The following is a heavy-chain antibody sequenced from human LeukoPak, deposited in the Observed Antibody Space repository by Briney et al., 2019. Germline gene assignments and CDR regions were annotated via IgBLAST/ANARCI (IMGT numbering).Heavy chain of an antibody. J-gene: IGHJ4*02. Sequence: GGSLRLSCAASGFTFSSYAMSWVRQAPGKGLEWVSIISGSVGTTYYGDSVKGRFTISRDNSKNTLCLQINSLRAEDTAVYYCAKVPVPADRYYDILTGPFDYWGQGTLVTVSS. D-gene: IGHD3-9*01. CDR3: AKVPVPADRYYDILTGPFDY. CDR1: GFTFSSYA. V-gene: IGHV3-23*01. CDR2: ISGSVGTT.